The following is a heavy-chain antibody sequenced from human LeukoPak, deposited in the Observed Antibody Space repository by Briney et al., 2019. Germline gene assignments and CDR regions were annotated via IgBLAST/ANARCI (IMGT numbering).Heavy chain of an antibody. V-gene: IGHV4-34*01. D-gene: IGHD6-13*01. CDR1: GGSFSGYS. J-gene: IGHJ6*03. Sequence: SETLSLTCAVYGGSFSGYSWSWIRQPPGKGPEWIGEINHSGSTNYNPSLKSRVTISVDTSKNQFSLKLSSVTAADTAVYYCARLFGGSSPTSHYYYYYMDVWGKGTTVTISS. CDR2: INHSGST. CDR3: ARLFGGSSPTSHYYYYYMDV.